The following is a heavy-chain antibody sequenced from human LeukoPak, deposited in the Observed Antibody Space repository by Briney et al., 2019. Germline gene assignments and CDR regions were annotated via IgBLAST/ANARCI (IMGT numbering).Heavy chain of an antibody. D-gene: IGHD5-12*01. CDR1: GFTFSSYA. V-gene: IGHV3-23*01. CDR2: ISGSGGST. J-gene: IGHJ6*04. Sequence: GGSLRLSCAASGFTFSSYAMSWVRQAPGKGLEWVSAISGSGGSTYYADSVKGRFTISRDNPKNTLYLQMNSLRAEDTAVYYCAKGGEYSGYIYGMDVWGKGTTVTVSS. CDR3: AKGGEYSGYIYGMDV.